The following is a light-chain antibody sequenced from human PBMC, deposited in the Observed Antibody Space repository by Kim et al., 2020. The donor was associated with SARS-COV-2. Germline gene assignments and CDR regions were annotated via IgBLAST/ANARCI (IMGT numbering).Light chain of an antibody. CDR3: QSYDSSLSGSVV. Sequence: VTISCTGSSSNIGAGYDVHWYQQLPGTAPKLLIYGNSDRPSGVPDRFSGSKSGTSASLAITGLQAEDEADYYCQSYDSSLSGSVVFGGGTQLTVL. V-gene: IGLV1-40*01. CDR2: GNS. CDR1: SSNIGAGYD. J-gene: IGLJ2*01.